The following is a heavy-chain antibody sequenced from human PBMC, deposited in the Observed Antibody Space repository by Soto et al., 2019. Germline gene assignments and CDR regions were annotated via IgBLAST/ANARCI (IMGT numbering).Heavy chain of an antibody. CDR1: GGSISDISYF. J-gene: IGHJ5*02. D-gene: IGHD2-15*01. V-gene: IGHV4-39*01. CDR2: MFYSGAT. Sequence: ASETLSLTCTVSGGSISDISYFWFWIRQPPGKGLQWIGCMFYSGATYYNPSLKNRVTLSVDTSNNEFSLKLVSVTAPDTAVYYCARHKSGSDWLDPWGQGTLVTVSS. CDR3: ARHKSGSDWLDP.